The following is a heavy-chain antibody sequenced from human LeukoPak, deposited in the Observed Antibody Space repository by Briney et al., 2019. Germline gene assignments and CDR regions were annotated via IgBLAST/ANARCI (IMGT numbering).Heavy chain of an antibody. CDR1: GFTFSSYS. D-gene: IGHD4-17*01. CDR3: AKDGIYGDYVGYYYYYGMDV. V-gene: IGHV3-23*01. J-gene: IGHJ6*02. Sequence: PGGSLRLSCAASGFTFSSYSMNWVRQAPGKGLEWVSAISGSGGSTYCADSVKGRFTISRDNSKNTLYLQMNSLRAEDTAVYYCAKDGIYGDYVGYYYYYGMDVWGQGTTVTVSS. CDR2: ISGSGGST.